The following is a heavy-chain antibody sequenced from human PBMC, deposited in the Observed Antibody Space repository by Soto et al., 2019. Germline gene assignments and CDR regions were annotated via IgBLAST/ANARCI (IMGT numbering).Heavy chain of an antibody. D-gene: IGHD3-10*01. CDR1: GGTFSSYA. CDR3: ARDTMVRGVSGY. CDR2: IIPIFGTA. V-gene: IGHV1-69*13. J-gene: IGHJ4*02. Sequence: ASVKVSCKASGGTFSSYAISWVRQAPGQGLEWMGGIIPIFGTANYAQKFQGRVTITADESTSTAYMELSSLRSEDTAVYYCARDTMVRGVSGYWGQGTLVTVSS.